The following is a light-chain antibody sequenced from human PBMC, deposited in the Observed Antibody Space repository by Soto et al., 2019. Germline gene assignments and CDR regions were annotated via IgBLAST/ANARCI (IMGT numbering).Light chain of an antibody. Sequence: EIVLTQSPATLSLSPGDRATLSCRASQSVSSNLAWYQQKPGQAPRHLIYDASNRATGIPDRFSGYGSGTDFTHPISSLHPEDFAVYYCQQHSNGHLFTFGPGNKVDIK. CDR3: QQHSNGHLFT. J-gene: IGKJ3*01. CDR1: QSVSSN. V-gene: IGKV3-11*01. CDR2: DAS.